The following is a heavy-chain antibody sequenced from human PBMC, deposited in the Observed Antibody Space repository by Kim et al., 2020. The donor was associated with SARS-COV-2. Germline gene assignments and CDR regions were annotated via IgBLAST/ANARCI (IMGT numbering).Heavy chain of an antibody. CDR3: ARVFYGSGSYYQD. CDR2: IYYSGST. V-gene: IGHV4-31*03. D-gene: IGHD3-10*01. J-gene: IGHJ4*02. CDR1: GGSISSGGYY. Sequence: SETLSLTCTVSGGSISSGGYYWSWIRQHPGKGLEWIGYIYYSGSTYYNPSLKSRVTISVDTSKNQFSLKLSSVTAADTAVYYCARVFYGSGSYYQDWGQGTLVTVSS.